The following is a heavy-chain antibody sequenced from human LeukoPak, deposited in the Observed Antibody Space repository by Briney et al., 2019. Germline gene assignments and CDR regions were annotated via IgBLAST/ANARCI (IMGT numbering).Heavy chain of an antibody. CDR2: IKTDGSST. V-gene: IGHV3-74*01. J-gene: IGHJ4*02. CDR3: ATYTYRYSQN. D-gene: IGHD5-18*01. Sequence: GGSLRLSCAASGFIFSSYWMHWVRQAPGKGLVWVSHIKTDGSSTSYADSVKGRFTISRDNAKNTLYLQMNSLRAEDTAVYYCATYTYRYSQNWGQGTLVTVSS. CDR1: GFIFSSYW.